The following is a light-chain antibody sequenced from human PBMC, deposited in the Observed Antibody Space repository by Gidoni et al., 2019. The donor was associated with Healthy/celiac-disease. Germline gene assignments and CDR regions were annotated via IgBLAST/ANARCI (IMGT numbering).Light chain of an antibody. J-gene: IGKJ5*01. CDR1: QSVSSY. V-gene: IGKV3-11*01. CDR2: DAS. CDR3: QQRSNWPL. Sequence: ELVLTQSPATLSLSPGKRANLSCRASQSVSSYLAWYQQKPSQAPRLLIYDASNRATGIPARFSGSGSGTDFTLTISSLEPEDFAVYYCQQRSNWPLFGQGTRLEIK.